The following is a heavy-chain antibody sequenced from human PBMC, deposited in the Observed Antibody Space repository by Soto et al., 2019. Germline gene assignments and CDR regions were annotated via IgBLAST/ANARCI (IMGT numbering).Heavy chain of an antibody. D-gene: IGHD6-19*01. CDR2: IYHGGST. V-gene: IGHV4-4*03. J-gene: IGHJ4*02. CDR3: ASHVAMPGTRGFDS. CDR1: SGSITSSKW. Sequence: QVQLQESGPGLVKPPGTLSLTCTVSSGSITSSKWWSCVRQPPGKELEWIGEIYHGGSTNYNPSLKGRVTISVDKAKNQFSLQLNSVTAADTAVYYCASHVAMPGTRGFDSWGQGTLVTVSS.